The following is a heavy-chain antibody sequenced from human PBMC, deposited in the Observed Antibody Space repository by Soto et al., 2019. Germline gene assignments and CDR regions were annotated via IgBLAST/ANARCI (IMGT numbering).Heavy chain of an antibody. CDR2: ITGNGVYT. V-gene: IGHV3-23*01. J-gene: IGHJ4*02. Sequence: GGSLRLSCAASGFTFNNYAMSWVRQAPGKGLEWVSVITGNGVYTYYADSVKGRFTISRDSSRNTLYLEMNSLRVEDSAQYYCARIWWELPYYFDYWGQGTLVTVSS. CDR3: ARIWWELPYYFDY. D-gene: IGHD1-26*01. CDR1: GFTFNNYA.